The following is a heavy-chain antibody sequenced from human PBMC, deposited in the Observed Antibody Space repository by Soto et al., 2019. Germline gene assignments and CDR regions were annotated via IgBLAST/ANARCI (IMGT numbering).Heavy chain of an antibody. J-gene: IGHJ4*02. V-gene: IGHV3-30*02. CDR2: LRYDGSNK. CDR3: ARDGVGATTFYGYFDY. D-gene: IGHD1-26*01. Sequence: GGSLRLSCAASGFRFSGFGMHWVRQAPGKGLEWVAILRYDGSNKYYADSVKGRFTISGDNSQNTLYLQMDSLRVEDTAVYYCARDGVGATTFYGYFDYWGQGILVTVSS. CDR1: GFRFSGFG.